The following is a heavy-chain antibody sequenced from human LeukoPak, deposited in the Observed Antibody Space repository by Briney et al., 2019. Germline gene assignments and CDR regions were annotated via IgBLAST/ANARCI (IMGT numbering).Heavy chain of an antibody. Sequence: ASVKVSCKASGYTFTSYYMHWVRQAPGQGLEWMGIINPSGGSTSYAQKFQGRVTMTRDMSTSTVYMELSSLRSEDTAVYYCARGGAIFGVVIIDFDYWGQGTLVTVSS. CDR3: ARGGAIFGVVIIDFDY. D-gene: IGHD3-3*01. CDR1: GYTFTSYY. CDR2: INPSGGST. J-gene: IGHJ4*02. V-gene: IGHV1-46*01.